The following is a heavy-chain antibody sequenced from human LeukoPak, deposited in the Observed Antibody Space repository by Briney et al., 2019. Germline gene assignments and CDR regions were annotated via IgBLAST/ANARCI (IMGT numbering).Heavy chain of an antibody. CDR1: GYTFTGSGWY. D-gene: IGHD3-10*01. Sequence: GASVKVSCKASGYTFTGSGWYLYWLRQAPGQGLECVGWIHPNNGATLYAQKFQGRGAMTTDTSISTAYMELSRLRPDDTAMYYCARDGPAQMVDFDYWGQGTLVTVSS. CDR3: ARDGPAQMVDFDY. V-gene: IGHV1-2*02. CDR2: IHPNNGAT. J-gene: IGHJ4*02.